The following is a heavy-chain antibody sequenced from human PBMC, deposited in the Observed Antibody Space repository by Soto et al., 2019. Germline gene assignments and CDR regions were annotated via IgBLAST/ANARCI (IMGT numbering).Heavy chain of an antibody. V-gene: IGHV3-49*04. J-gene: IGHJ6*02. Sequence: PGGSLRLSCTASGFTFGDYAMSWVRQAPGKGLEWVGFIRSKAYGGTTEYAASVKGRFTVSRDDSKSIAYLQMNSLKTEDTAVYYCTRERENTAIGTLGYYGMDVWGQGTTV. CDR3: TRERENTAIGTLGYYGMDV. CDR1: GFTFGDYA. CDR2: IRSKAYGGTT. D-gene: IGHD5-18*01.